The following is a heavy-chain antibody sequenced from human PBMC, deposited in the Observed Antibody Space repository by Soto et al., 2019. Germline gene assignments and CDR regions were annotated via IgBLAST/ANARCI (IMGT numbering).Heavy chain of an antibody. J-gene: IGHJ4*02. V-gene: IGHV3-23*01. CDR2: ISGSGGST. CDR1: GFTFSSYA. CDR3: AKDGIVLAIISDFDY. Sequence: PGGSLRLSCAASGFTFSSYAMSWVRQAPGKGLEWVSTISGSGGSTYFADSVKGRFTISRDNSKNTLYLQMNSLRAEDTAIYYCAKDGIVLAIISDFDYWGQGTLVTVSS. D-gene: IGHD5-12*01.